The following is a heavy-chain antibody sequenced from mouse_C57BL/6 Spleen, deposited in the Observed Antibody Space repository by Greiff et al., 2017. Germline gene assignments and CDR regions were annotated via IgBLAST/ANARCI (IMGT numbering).Heavy chain of an antibody. Sequence: QVQLQQPGVELVKPGASVKLSCKASGYTFTSYWMQWVKQRPGQGLEWIGEIDPSDSYTNYNQKFKGKATLTVDTSSSTAYMQLSSLTSEDSAVYYCARDREKDYWGQGTTLTVSS. CDR2: IDPSDSYT. J-gene: IGHJ2*01. CDR1: GYTFTSYW. V-gene: IGHV1-50*01. CDR3: ARDREKDY.